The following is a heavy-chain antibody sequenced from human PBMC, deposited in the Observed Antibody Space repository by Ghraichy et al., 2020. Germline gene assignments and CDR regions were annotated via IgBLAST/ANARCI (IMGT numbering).Heavy chain of an antibody. Sequence: GGSLRLSCAASGFTFSSYSMNWVRQAPGKGLEWVSYISSSSSTIYYADSVKGRFTISRDNAKNSLYLQMNSLRDEDTAVYYCARELAYYGDSAGRVDYWGQGTLVTVSS. V-gene: IGHV3-48*02. D-gene: IGHD4-17*01. CDR2: ISSSSSTI. CDR1: GFTFSSYS. CDR3: ARELAYYGDSAGRVDY. J-gene: IGHJ4*02.